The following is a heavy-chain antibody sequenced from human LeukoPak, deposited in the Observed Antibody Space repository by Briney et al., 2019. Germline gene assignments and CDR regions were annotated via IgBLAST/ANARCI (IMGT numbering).Heavy chain of an antibody. D-gene: IGHD2-21*01. J-gene: IGHJ4*02. Sequence: GGSLRLSCAASGFTFSSYSMNWVRQAPGKGLEWVSYISSSSSTIHYADSVKGRFTISRDNAKNSLYLQMNSLRAEDTAVYYCARGLCGGDCYDYWGQGTLVTVSS. CDR3: ARGLCGGDCYDY. V-gene: IGHV3-48*04. CDR1: GFTFSSYS. CDR2: ISSSSSTI.